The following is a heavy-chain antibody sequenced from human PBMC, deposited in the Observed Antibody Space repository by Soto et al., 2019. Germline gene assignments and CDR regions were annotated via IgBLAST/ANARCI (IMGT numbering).Heavy chain of an antibody. D-gene: IGHD3-9*01. Sequence: SETLSLTCAVSGGSISSGGYSWSWIRQPAGKGLEWIGFIYYSGSTYYNPSLKSRVTISVDTSKNQFSLKLSSVTAADTAVYYCARGLLYYDILTGYCGPFDYWGQGTLVTVSS. J-gene: IGHJ4*02. CDR2: IYYSGST. CDR3: ARGLLYYDILTGYCGPFDY. V-gene: IGHV4-31*11. CDR1: GGSISSGGYS.